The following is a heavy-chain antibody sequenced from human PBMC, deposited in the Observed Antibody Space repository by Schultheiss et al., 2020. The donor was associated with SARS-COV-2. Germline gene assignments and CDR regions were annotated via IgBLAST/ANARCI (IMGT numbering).Heavy chain of an antibody. Sequence: GGSLRLSCAASGFTVSSNEMSWVRQAPGKGLEWVSSISSSSSYIYYADSVKGRFTISRDNAKNTLFLQMHSLRAEDTALYYCARDPVRTANYWGQGTLVTVSS. V-gene: IGHV3-21*01. CDR2: ISSSSSYI. J-gene: IGHJ4*02. CDR3: ARDPVRTANY. D-gene: IGHD2-21*02. CDR1: GFTVSSNE.